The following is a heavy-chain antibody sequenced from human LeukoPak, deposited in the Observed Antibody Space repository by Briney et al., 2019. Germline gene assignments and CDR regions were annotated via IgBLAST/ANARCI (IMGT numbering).Heavy chain of an antibody. CDR2: IVDTGDGT. CDR1: GFTFSSYA. J-gene: IGHJ5*02. Sequence: PGGSLRLSCAASGFTFSSYAMSWVRQAPGKGLEWVSTIVDTGDGTFYADSVRGRFTISRDSSKNTLYLQMNSLRADDTAVYYCAKDWGRDYDFWDGWFDPWGQGTLVTVSS. D-gene: IGHD3-3*01. V-gene: IGHV3-23*01. CDR3: AKDWGRDYDFWDGWFDP.